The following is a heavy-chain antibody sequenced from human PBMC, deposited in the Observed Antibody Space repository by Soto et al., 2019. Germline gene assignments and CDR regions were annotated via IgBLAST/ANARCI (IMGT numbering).Heavy chain of an antibody. D-gene: IGHD3-22*01. Sequence: GGSLRLSCAASGFTLSDHHVDWVRQAPGKGLEWVGRSRNKANSYTTGYVASLKGRFTISRDDSKNSLFLQMSSLRTEDTAVYYCARTYPYSNDFYSDSWGQGTLVTVSS. CDR2: SRNKANSYTT. CDR1: GFTLSDHH. CDR3: ARTYPYSNDFYSDS. J-gene: IGHJ5*01. V-gene: IGHV3-72*01.